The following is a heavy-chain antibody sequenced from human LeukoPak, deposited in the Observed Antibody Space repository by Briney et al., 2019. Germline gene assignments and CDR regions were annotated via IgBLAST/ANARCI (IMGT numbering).Heavy chain of an antibody. V-gene: IGHV1-2*02. D-gene: IGHD3-3*01. CDR3: ARASTYYFWSGHGKMKYYYVDV. CDR2: INPNSGGT. CDR1: GYTFTGYY. Sequence: GASVKVSCKASGYTFTGYYMHWVRQAPGQGLEWMGWINPNSGGTNYAQKFQGRVTMTRDTSISTAYMELSRLRSDDTAVYYCARASTYYFWSGHGKMKYYYVDVGGKGTRVIVS. J-gene: IGHJ6*03.